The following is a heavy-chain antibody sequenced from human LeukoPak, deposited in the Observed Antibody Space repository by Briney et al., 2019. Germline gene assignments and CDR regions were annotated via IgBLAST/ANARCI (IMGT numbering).Heavy chain of an antibody. J-gene: IGHJ5*02. D-gene: IGHD3-3*01. V-gene: IGHV4-61*02. CDR3: AREVGGSIFGVVTNWFDP. CDR1: GGSISSGSYY. Sequence: SQTLSLTCTVSGGSISSGSYYWSWIRQPAGKGLEWIGRIYTSGSTNYNPSLKSRVTISVDTSKNQFSLKLSSETAADTAVHYCAREVGGSIFGVVTNWFDPWGQGTLVTVSS. CDR2: IYTSGST.